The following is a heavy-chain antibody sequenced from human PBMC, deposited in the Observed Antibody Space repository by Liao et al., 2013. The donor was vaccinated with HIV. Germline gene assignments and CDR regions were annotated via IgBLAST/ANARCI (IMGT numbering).Heavy chain of an antibody. V-gene: IGHV4-4*07. CDR1: GGSISSYN. Sequence: QVQLQESGPALVKPSETLSLICTVSGGSISSYNWNWIRQPAGKGLEWIGRISASGGTNYNPSLKSRVTMSIDTSKNQFSLNLNSVTATDTAMYYCARGGISFDYWGQGTLVLVSA. CDR3: ARGGISFDY. D-gene: IGHD3-10*01. J-gene: IGHJ4*02. CDR2: ISASGGT.